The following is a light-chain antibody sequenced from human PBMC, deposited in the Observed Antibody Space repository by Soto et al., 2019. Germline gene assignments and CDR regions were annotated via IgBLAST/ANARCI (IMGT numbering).Light chain of an antibody. CDR2: DVI. V-gene: IGLV2-11*01. CDR1: SSDIGGYNY. Sequence: QSALTQPRSVSGSPGQSVTIFCTGTSSDIGGYNYVSWYQQHPGKAPKLMIYDVIKRPSGVPDRFSGSKSGNTASLTIYGLQAEDEADYYCCSYAGSYTHVFGTGTKVTVL. CDR3: CSYAGSYTHV. J-gene: IGLJ1*01.